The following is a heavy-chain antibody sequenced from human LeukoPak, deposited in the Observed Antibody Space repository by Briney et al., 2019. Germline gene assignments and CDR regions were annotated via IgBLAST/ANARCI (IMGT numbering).Heavy chain of an antibody. D-gene: IGHD3-3*01. J-gene: IGHJ5*02. CDR2: INPKSGRT. CDR3: ARADFVDAGPYLIGP. V-gene: IGHV1-2*02. Sequence: ASVKVSCKTSGYSFTDYYIHWVRQAPGQGLEWMGWINPKSGRTSSARRFQDRVTMTRDPSISTVYMDMAWLTSDDTAIYFCARADFVDAGPYLIGPWGQGTLVTVSS. CDR1: GYSFTDYY.